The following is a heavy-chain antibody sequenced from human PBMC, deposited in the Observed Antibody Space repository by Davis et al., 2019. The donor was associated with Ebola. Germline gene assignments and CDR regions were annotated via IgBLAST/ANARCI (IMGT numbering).Heavy chain of an antibody. CDR3: ARLSIFGVWGVEGYYYYGMDV. CDR1: GGSISSYY. V-gene: IGHV4-59*01. CDR2: IYYSGST. D-gene: IGHD3-3*01. Sequence: PSETLSLTCTVSGGSISSYYWSWIRQPPGKGLEWIGYIYYSGSTNYNPSLKSRVTISVDTSKNQFSLKLSSVTAADTAVYYCARLSIFGVWGVEGYYYYGMDVWGKGTTVTVSS. J-gene: IGHJ6*04.